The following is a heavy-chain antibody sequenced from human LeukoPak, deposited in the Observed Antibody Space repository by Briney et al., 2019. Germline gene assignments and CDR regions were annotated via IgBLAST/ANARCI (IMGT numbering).Heavy chain of an antibody. V-gene: IGHV1-2*02. Sequence: ASVKVSCKASGYTFTCYYMHWVRQAPGQGLEWMGWINPNSGGTNYAQKFQGRVTMTRDTSISTAYMELSRLRSDDTAVYYCARDCGLLCDGFDIWGQGTMVTVSS. J-gene: IGHJ3*02. CDR2: INPNSGGT. D-gene: IGHD2-21*01. CDR1: GYTFTCYY. CDR3: ARDCGLLCDGFDI.